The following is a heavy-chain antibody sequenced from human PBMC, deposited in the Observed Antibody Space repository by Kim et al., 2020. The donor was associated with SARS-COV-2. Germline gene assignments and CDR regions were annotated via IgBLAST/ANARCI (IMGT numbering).Heavy chain of an antibody. Sequence: GGSLRLSCAASGFTFSSYWMSWVRQAPGKGLEWVANIKQDGSEKYYVDSVKGRFTISRDNAKNSLYLQMNSLRAEDTAVYYCARARARGNGAYNWFDPWGQGTLVTVSS. V-gene: IGHV3-7*01. CDR3: ARARARGNGAYNWFDP. CDR1: GFTFSSYW. CDR2: IKQDGSEK. J-gene: IGHJ5*02. D-gene: IGHD1-26*01.